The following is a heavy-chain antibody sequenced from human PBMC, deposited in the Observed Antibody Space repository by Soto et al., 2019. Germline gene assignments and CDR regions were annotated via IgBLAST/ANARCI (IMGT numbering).Heavy chain of an antibody. V-gene: IGHV4-59*01. CDR3: AGDNGYRYGYTLDH. Sequence: QVQLQESGPGLVKPSETLSLTCTVSGGSISSYYWSWIRQPPGKGLEWIGYIYYSGSTNYNPSLKSRVTISVDTSKNQFSLKLSSVTAADTAVYYCAGDNGYRYGYTLDHWGQGTQVTVSS. CDR2: IYYSGST. J-gene: IGHJ4*02. CDR1: GGSISSYY. D-gene: IGHD5-18*01.